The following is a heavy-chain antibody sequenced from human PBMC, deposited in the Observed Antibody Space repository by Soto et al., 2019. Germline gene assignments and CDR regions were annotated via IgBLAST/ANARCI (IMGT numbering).Heavy chain of an antibody. CDR2: ITLGGST. D-gene: IGHD5-12*01. J-gene: IGHJ3*02. CDR3: AREPGYGLGALDI. V-gene: IGHV4-34*01. CDR1: GGSFSANH. Sequence: SETLSLTCAISGGSFSANHWSWIRQSPGQGLEWIGEITLGGSTNYSPSLKSRVSISVDEGKKQFSLEMTSVTAADTAVYYCAREPGYGLGALDIWGQGTTVTVSS.